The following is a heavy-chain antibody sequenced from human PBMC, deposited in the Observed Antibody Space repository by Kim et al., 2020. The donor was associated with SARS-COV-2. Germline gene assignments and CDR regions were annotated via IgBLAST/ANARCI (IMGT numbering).Heavy chain of an antibody. Sequence: GGSLRLSCAASGFTFSGYAMTWVRQAPGKGLEWVSSISGSGDRTYYADSVKGRFTISRDNSKDTLFVQMNSLRAEDTAIYYCEKDRGAYNGYDSCGQGTLVTVSS. CDR3: EKDRGAYNGYDS. D-gene: IGHD5-12*01. CDR1: GFTFSGYA. V-gene: IGHV3-23*01. CDR2: ISGSGDRT. J-gene: IGHJ5*01.